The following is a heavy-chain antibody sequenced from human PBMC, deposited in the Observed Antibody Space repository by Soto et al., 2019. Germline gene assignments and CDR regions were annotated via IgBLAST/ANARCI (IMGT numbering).Heavy chain of an antibody. Sequence: SVKVSCKASGGTFSSYAISWVRQAPGQGLEWMGGIIPIFGTANYAQKFQGWVTMTRDTSISTAYMELSRLRSDDTAVYYCARANGAVAGILSNWGQGTLVTVSS. CDR3: ARANGAVAGILSN. CDR1: GGTFSSYA. CDR2: IIPIFGTA. D-gene: IGHD6-19*01. V-gene: IGHV1-69*05. J-gene: IGHJ4*02.